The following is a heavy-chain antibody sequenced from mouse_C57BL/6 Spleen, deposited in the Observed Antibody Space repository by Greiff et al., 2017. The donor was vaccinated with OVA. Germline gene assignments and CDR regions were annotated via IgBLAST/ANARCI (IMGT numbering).Heavy chain of an antibody. CDR3: AREGPDWYFDV. Sequence: VQLKESGPGLVKPSQSLSLTCSVTGYSITSGYYWNWIRQFPGNKLEWMGYISYDGSNNYNPSLKNRISITRDTSKNQLFLKLNSVTTEDTATYYCAREGPDWYFDVWGTGTTVTVSS. D-gene: IGHD3-3*01. CDR2: ISYDGSN. J-gene: IGHJ1*03. CDR1: GYSITSGYY. V-gene: IGHV3-6*01.